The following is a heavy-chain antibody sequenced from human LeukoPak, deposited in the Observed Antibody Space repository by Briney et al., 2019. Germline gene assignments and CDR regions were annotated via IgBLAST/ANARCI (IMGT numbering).Heavy chain of an antibody. Sequence: GGSLRLSCAASGFTFSDHYMDWVRQAPGKGLEWVANIKQDGSEKYYVDSVKGRFTISRDNAKNSLYLQMNSLRAEDTAVYYCARDWEHIVVVTADDAFDIWGQGTMVTVSS. V-gene: IGHV3-7*04. CDR3: ARDWEHIVVVTADDAFDI. CDR1: GFTFSDHY. CDR2: IKQDGSEK. D-gene: IGHD2-21*02. J-gene: IGHJ3*02.